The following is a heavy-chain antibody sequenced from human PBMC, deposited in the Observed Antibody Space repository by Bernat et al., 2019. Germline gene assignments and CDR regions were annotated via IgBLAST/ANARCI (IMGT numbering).Heavy chain of an antibody. V-gene: IGHV3-66*01. CDR1: GFTVSSNY. CDR3: ARDYGDSNGMDV. J-gene: IGHJ6*02. CDR2: IYSGGST. D-gene: IGHD4-17*01. Sequence: EVQLVESGGGLVQPGGSLRLSCAASGFTVSSNYMSWVRQAPGKGLEWVAVIYSGGSTYYADSVKGRFTISRDNSKNTLYLQMNSLRAEDTAVYYCARDYGDSNGMDVWGQGTTVTVSS.